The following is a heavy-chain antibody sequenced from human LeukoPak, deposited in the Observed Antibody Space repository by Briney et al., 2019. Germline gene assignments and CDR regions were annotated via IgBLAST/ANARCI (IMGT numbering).Heavy chain of an antibody. CDR1: GFTFSSYW. V-gene: IGHV3-74*01. Sequence: GGSLRLSCGASGFTFSSYWMHWVRQAPGKGLVWVSRINNDGSSTSYADSVQGRFTISRGNAKNTLYLQMNSLRAEDTAVYYCARARGSGYNYGWFDPWGQGTLVTVSS. D-gene: IGHD5-24*01. CDR2: INNDGSST. J-gene: IGHJ5*02. CDR3: ARARGSGYNYGWFDP.